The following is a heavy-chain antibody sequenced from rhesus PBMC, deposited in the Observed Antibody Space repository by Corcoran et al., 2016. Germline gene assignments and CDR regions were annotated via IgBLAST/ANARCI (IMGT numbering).Heavy chain of an antibody. D-gene: IGHD6-25*01. CDR1: GFTFGSYA. CDR2: IIPFVGIT. CDR3: ARGFAAAGPGSFDY. J-gene: IGHJ4*01. Sequence: QVQLVQSGAEVKKPGASVKVSCKASGFTFGSYAISWVRQAPGQGLEWMGVIIPFVGITNDSEKFQGRVTITADTSTSTAYMELSRRRSEDTAVYYCARGFAAAGPGSFDYWGQGVLVTVSS. V-gene: IGHV1-198*02.